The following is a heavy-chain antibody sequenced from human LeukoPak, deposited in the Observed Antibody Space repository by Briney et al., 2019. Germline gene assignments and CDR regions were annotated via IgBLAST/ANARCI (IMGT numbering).Heavy chain of an antibody. V-gene: IGHV3-66*01. CDR2: IYSGGST. J-gene: IGHJ4*02. D-gene: IGHD4-23*01. CDR1: GFIVSSNY. CDR3: ARVRWLVSLDY. Sequence: GGSLRLSCAASGFIVSSNYMSWVRQAPGKGLEWVSVIYSGGSTYYADSVKGRFTISRDNSKNTLYLQMNSLRAEDTAVYYCARVRWLVSLDYWGQGTLVTVSS.